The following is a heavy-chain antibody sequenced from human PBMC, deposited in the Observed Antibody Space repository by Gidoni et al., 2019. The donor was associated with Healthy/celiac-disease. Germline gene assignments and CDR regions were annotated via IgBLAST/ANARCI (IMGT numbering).Heavy chain of an antibody. J-gene: IGHJ6*02. CDR1: EFSFSNYW. V-gene: IGHV3-74*01. CDR3: AREEGGLDV. CDR2: ITPDGSRA. Sequence: EVQLVESGGDLVQPGGSLRRSCAASEFSFSNYWMHWVRQVPGKGLVWVSNITPDGSRAFYAGSVKCRFTISRDNAENTLYLQMNSLGDEDTAVYFCAREEGGLDVWGRGTTVTVSS.